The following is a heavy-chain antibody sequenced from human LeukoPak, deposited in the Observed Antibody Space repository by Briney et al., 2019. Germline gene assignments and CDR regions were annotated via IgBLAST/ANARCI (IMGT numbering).Heavy chain of an antibody. J-gene: IGHJ6*02. Sequence: ASVKVSCKASGYTYTGYYMHWVRQAPEQGLEWMGWINPNSGGTNYAQKFQGRVTMTRDTSISTAYMELSRLRSDDTAVYYCARVQLASPYYYYGMDVWGQGTTVTVSS. CDR3: ARVQLASPYYYYGMDV. D-gene: IGHD6-13*01. CDR1: GYTYTGYY. CDR2: INPNSGGT. V-gene: IGHV1-2*02.